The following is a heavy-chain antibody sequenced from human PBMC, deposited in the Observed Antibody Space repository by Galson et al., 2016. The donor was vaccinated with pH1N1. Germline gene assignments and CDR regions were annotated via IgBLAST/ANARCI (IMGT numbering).Heavy chain of an antibody. CDR3: AREVWLRRGYYIDH. J-gene: IGHJ4*02. Sequence: CAISGDSVSSSSDTWNWIRQSPRRGLEWLGRIYHRSKWYYEYAPSLQGRLRISPDTSSNQMSLHLDSVTLDDAAVYYCAREVWLRRGYYIDHWGQGSLVTVSS. D-gene: IGHD3-3*01. CDR2: IYHRSKWYY. CDR1: GDSVSSSSDT. V-gene: IGHV6-1*01.